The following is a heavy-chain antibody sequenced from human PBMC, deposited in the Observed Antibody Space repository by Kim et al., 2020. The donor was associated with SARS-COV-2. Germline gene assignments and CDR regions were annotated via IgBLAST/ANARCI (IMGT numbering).Heavy chain of an antibody. V-gene: IGHV3-7*01. J-gene: IGHJ3*02. Sequence: GGSLRLSCAASGFIFKNSWMSWVRQAPGKGLEWVANIQPDGSATSYVDSVKGRFTISRDSAKNSLDLQMNSLRDEDTAVYYCARLKRCPWNFDMWGQGA. CDR3: ARLKRCPWNFDM. CDR2: IQPDGSAT. CDR1: GFIFKNSW. D-gene: IGHD1-1*01.